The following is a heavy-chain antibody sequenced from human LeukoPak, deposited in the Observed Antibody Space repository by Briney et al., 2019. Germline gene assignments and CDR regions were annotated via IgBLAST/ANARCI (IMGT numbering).Heavy chain of an antibody. D-gene: IGHD1-1*01. Sequence: SVKVSCKAFGGTFSSYAISWVRQAPGQGVELMVCFLPIFATATYAQQFHRRLTLTADQSTSTAYLELSSLRSEDTAVYYCARGTRTFDYWGQGILVTVSS. CDR1: GGTFSSYA. J-gene: IGHJ4*02. CDR3: ARGTRTFDY. V-gene: IGHV1-69*01. CDR2: FLPIFATA.